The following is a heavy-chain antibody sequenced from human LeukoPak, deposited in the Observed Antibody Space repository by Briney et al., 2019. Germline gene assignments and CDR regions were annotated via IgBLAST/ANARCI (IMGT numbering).Heavy chain of an antibody. CDR3: ARGYCSSTSCYTLDY. J-gene: IGHJ4*02. Sequence: ASVKVSCKASGYTFTGYYMHWVRQAPGQGLEWMRWINPNSGGTNYAQKFQGRVTMTRDTSISTAYMELSRLRSDDTAVYYCARGYCSSTSCYTLDYWGQGTLVTVSS. D-gene: IGHD2-2*02. CDR2: INPNSGGT. CDR1: GYTFTGYY. V-gene: IGHV1-2*02.